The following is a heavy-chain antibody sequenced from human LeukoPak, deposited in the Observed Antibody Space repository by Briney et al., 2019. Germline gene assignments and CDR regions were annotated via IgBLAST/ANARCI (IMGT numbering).Heavy chain of an antibody. CDR3: ARVGSGGSCYDY. J-gene: IGHJ4*02. CDR1: GFTFSTYW. CDR2: INSDGSST. Sequence: GGSLRLSCAASGFTFSTYWMHWVPQAPGKGLVWVSHINSDGSSTSYADSVKGRFTISRDNAKNTLYLQMNSLRAEDTAVYYCARVGSGGSCYDYWGQGTLVTVSS. V-gene: IGHV3-74*01. D-gene: IGHD2-15*01.